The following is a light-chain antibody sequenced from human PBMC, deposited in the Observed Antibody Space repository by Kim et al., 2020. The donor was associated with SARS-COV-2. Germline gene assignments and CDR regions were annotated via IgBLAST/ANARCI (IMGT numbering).Light chain of an antibody. Sequence: GPRVTISCSGSSANIGSNAVNWYLQLPGTAPKLLIYSNNQRLSGVPDRFSGSKSGTSASLAISGLQSEDEADYYCAAWDDSLNGPVFGGGTQLTVL. CDR3: AAWDDSLNGPV. CDR1: SANIGSNA. V-gene: IGLV1-44*01. J-gene: IGLJ2*01. CDR2: SNN.